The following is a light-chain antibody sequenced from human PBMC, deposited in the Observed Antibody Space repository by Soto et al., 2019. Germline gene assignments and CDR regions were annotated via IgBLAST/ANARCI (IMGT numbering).Light chain of an antibody. V-gene: IGLV1-51*01. CDR3: GTWDSSLSAVV. CDR1: SSNLGNNY. CDR2: DNN. J-gene: IGLJ2*01. Sequence: QSVLTQPHSVSAAPGQTVTISCSGSSSNLGNNYVSWYQQLPGTAPKLLIYDNNKRPSGIPDRFSGSKSGTSATLGITGLQTGDEADYYCGTWDSSLSAVVFGGGTKVTVL.